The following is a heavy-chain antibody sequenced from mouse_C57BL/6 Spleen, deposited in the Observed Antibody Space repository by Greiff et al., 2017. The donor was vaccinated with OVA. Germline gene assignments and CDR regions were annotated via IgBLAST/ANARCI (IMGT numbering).Heavy chain of an antibody. D-gene: IGHD1-1*01. V-gene: IGHV5-9-1*02. Sequence: DVMLVESGEGLVKPGGSLKLSCAASGFPFSSYAMSWVRQTPEKRLELVAYISSGGDYIYYAATVKGRFTISRDNARNTLYLQMSSLKSEDTAMYYCTRDHYYGSSYWYFDVWGTGTTVTVSS. CDR3: TRDHYYGSSYWYFDV. CDR2: ISSGGDYI. J-gene: IGHJ1*03. CDR1: GFPFSSYA.